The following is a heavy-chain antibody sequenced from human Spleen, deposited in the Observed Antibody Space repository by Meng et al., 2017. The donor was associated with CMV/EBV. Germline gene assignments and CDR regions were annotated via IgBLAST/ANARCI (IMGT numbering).Heavy chain of an antibody. V-gene: IGHV3-30*02. Sequence: VIFSNFGLHWVRQAPGKGLEWVAFIRFDGSEKFYADSVKGRFTISRDNFESTLYLQTNSLRAEDTAVYYCAKDRNYYDSSGLYFHHWGQGTLVTVSS. CDR2: IRFDGSEK. J-gene: IGHJ1*01. CDR1: VIFSNFG. D-gene: IGHD3-22*01. CDR3: AKDRNYYDSSGLYFHH.